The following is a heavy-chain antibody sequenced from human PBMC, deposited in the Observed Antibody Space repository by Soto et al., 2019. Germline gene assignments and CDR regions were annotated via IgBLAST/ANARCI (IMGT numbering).Heavy chain of an antibody. CDR1: GGSISSGDYY. CDR2: IYYSGST. J-gene: IGHJ4*02. V-gene: IGHV4-30-4*01. CDR3: ARGAAEYDYFDY. D-gene: IGHD6-25*01. Sequence: TLSLTCTVSGGSISSGDYYWSWIRQPPGKGLEWIGYIYYSGSTYYNPSLKSRVTISVDTSKNQFSLKLSSVTAADTAVYYCARGAAEYDYFDYWGQGTLVTVSS.